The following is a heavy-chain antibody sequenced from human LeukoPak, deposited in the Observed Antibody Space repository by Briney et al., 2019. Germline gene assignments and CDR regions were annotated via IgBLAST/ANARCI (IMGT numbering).Heavy chain of an antibody. CDR1: GGSISSYY. V-gene: IGHV4-59*01. Sequence: KPSETLSLTCTVSGGSISSYYWSWIRQPPGKGLEWIGYIYHTGSINYNPSLKSRVTISVDTSKNQFSLKVNSVTAADTAVYYCARALQTRRFDYWGQGTLVTVSS. J-gene: IGHJ4*02. CDR2: IYHTGSI. CDR3: ARALQTRRFDY.